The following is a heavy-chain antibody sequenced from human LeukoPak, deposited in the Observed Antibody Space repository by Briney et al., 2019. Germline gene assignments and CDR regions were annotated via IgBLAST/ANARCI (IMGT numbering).Heavy chain of an antibody. Sequence: SETLSLTCAVYGGSFSGYYWSWIRQPPGKGLEWIGEINHGGSTNCNPSLKSRVTISVDTSKDQFSLKLSSVTAADTAVYYCARGPNHYYDSSHRGYYFDYWGQGTLVTVSS. CDR2: INHGGST. V-gene: IGHV4-34*01. J-gene: IGHJ4*02. CDR3: ARGPNHYYDSSHRGYYFDY. CDR1: GGSFSGYY. D-gene: IGHD3-22*01.